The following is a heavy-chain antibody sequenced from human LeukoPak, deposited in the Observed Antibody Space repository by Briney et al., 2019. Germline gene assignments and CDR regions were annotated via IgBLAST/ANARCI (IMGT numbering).Heavy chain of an antibody. CDR3: AKSISPNARAFDY. Sequence: GGSLRLSCAASGFTFSSYGMSWVRQAPGKGPEWVSVISGSGGSTYYADSVKGRFTISRDNSKNTLNLQMNSLRAEDTAVYYCAKSISPNARAFDYWGQGTLVTVSA. D-gene: IGHD2-21*01. CDR1: GFTFSSYG. J-gene: IGHJ4*02. V-gene: IGHV3-23*01. CDR2: ISGSGGST.